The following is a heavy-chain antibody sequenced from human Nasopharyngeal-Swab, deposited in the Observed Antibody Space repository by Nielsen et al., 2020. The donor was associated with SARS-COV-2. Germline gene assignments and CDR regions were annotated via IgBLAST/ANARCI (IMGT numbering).Heavy chain of an antibody. CDR3: AGGELLDY. J-gene: IGHJ4*02. CDR1: GGSFSGYY. Sequence: SETLSLTCAVYGGSFSGYYWSWIRQPPGKGLEWIEEINHSGSTNYNPSLKSRVTISVDTSKNQFSLKLSSVTAADTAVYYCAGGELLDYWGQGTLVTVSS. CDR2: INHSGST. D-gene: IGHD1-7*01. V-gene: IGHV4-34*01.